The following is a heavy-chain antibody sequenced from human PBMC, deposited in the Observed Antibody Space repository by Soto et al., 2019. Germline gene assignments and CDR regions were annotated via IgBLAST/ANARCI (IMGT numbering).Heavy chain of an antibody. CDR1: GGSISSGGYY. CDR3: ARALRRGGGYYYGMDV. V-gene: IGHV4-31*03. Sequence: SETLSLTCTVSGGSISSGGYYWSWNRQHPGKGLEWIGYIYYSGSTYYNPSLKSRVTISVDTSKNQFSLKLSSVTAADTAVYYCARALRRGGGYYYGMDVWGQGTTVTV. J-gene: IGHJ6*02. CDR2: IYYSGST. D-gene: IGHD3-10*01.